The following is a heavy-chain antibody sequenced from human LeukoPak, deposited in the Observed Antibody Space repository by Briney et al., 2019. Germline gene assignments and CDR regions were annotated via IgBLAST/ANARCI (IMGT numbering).Heavy chain of an antibody. V-gene: IGHV3-30*18. Sequence: GGSLRLSCAASGFTFSSYAMSWVRQAPGKGLEWVAVISYDGSNKYYADSVKGRFTFSRDNSKNTLSLQMNSLRAEDTAVYYCAKDQSGSYGYFDYWGQGTLVTVSS. J-gene: IGHJ4*02. CDR1: GFTFSSYA. CDR3: AKDQSGSYGYFDY. D-gene: IGHD1-26*01. CDR2: ISYDGSNK.